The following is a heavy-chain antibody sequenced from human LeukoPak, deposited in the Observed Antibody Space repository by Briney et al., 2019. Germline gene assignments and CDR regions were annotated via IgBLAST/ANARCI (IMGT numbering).Heavy chain of an antibody. D-gene: IGHD3-10*01. CDR3: ARRGGLGSGSYYNEYFQH. CDR2: ITPIFGTA. J-gene: IGHJ1*01. CDR1: GGTFSSYA. Sequence: SVKVSCKASGGTFSSYAISWVRQAPGQGLEWMGGITPIFGTANYAQKFQGRVTITADESTSTAYMELSSLRSEDTAVYYCARRGGLGSGSYYNEYFQHWGQGTLVTVSS. V-gene: IGHV1-69*01.